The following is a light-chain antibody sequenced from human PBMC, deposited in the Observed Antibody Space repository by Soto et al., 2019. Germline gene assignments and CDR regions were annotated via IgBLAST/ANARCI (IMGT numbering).Light chain of an antibody. CDR3: QQYCCSPLT. CDR1: QSVASDF. Sequence: EIVLTQSPGTLSLSPGDGATLSCRASQSVASDFLAWYQQKPGQAPRLLTYGSSARAPGIPVRFSGGGPGTECALAMCRLEPEEFAVYYCQQYCCSPLTFGGGTKVELK. J-gene: IGKJ4*01. CDR2: GSS. V-gene: IGKV3-20*01.